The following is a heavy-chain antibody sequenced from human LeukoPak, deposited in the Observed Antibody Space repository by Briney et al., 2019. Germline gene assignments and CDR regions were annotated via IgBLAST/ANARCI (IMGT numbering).Heavy chain of an antibody. Sequence: PSETLSLTCTVSVGSLNRGSDYCSWIRQPPRNGLECDGYIFYRGIINYNPSLETRFSISIDTSKHQFFLNLTSATAADTAIYYCARIGVYYDSIERAFNWGQGILVTVSS. CDR2: IFYRGII. CDR1: VGSLNRGSDY. D-gene: IGHD3-16*01. CDR3: ARIGVYYDSIERAFN. V-gene: IGHV4-61*01. J-gene: IGHJ4*02.